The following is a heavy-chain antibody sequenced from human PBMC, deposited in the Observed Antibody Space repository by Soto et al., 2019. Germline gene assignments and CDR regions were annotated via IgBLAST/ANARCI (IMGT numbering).Heavy chain of an antibody. CDR1: GGTFSSYA. J-gene: IGHJ4*02. D-gene: IGHD3-16*02. CDR2: IIPIFGTA. Sequence: SVKVSCKASGGTFSSYAISWVRRAPGQGLEWMGGIIPIFGTANYAQKFQGRVTITADESTSTAYMELSSLRSEDTAVYYCARDMGIGDYVWGSYRSEALDYWGQGTLVTVSS. V-gene: IGHV1-69*13. CDR3: ARDMGIGDYVWGSYRSEALDY.